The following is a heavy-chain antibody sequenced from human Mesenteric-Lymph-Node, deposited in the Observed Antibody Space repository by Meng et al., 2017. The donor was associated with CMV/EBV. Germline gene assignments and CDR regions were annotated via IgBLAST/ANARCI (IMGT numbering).Heavy chain of an antibody. J-gene: IGHJ4*02. Sequence: GGSLRLSCAASGFTFDDYGMSWVRQAPGKGLEWVSGINWNGGSTGYADSVKGRFTISRDNAKNSLYLQMNSLRAEDTALYYCARAAGTSPIWEFDYWGQGTLVTVSS. CDR2: INWNGGST. CDR1: GFTFDDYG. D-gene: IGHD6-13*01. V-gene: IGHV3-20*04. CDR3: ARAAGTSPIWEFDY.